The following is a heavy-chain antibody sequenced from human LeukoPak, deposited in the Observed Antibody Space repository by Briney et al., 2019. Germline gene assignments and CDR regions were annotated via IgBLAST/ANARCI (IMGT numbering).Heavy chain of an antibody. CDR2: ISSSSSYI. D-gene: IGHD6-19*01. V-gene: IGHV3-21*04. CDR3: AKDHRGSGWSYFDY. Sequence: PGGSLRLSCAASGFTFSSYSMNWVRQAPGKGLEWVSSISSSSSYIYYADSVKGRFTISRDNSKNTLYLQMNSLRAEDTAVYYCAKDHRGSGWSYFDYWGQGTLVTVSS. CDR1: GFTFSSYS. J-gene: IGHJ4*02.